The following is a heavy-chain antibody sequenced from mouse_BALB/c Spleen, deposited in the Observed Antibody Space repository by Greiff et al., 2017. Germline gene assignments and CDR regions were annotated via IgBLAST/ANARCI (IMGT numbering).Heavy chain of an antibody. D-gene: IGHD1-1*01. V-gene: IGHV2-9*02. CDR1: GFSLTSYG. Sequence: VMLVESGPGLVAPSQSLSITCTVSGFSLTSYGVHWVRQPPGKGLEWLGVIWAGGSTNYNSALMSRLSISKDNSKSQVFLKMNSLQTDDTAMYYCARDGLLRGYYAMDYWGQGTSVTVSS. J-gene: IGHJ4*01. CDR3: ARDGLLRGYYAMDY. CDR2: IWAGGST.